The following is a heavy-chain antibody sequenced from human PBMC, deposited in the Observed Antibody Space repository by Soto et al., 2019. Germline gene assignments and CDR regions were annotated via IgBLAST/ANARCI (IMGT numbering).Heavy chain of an antibody. J-gene: IGHJ3*02. CDR2: ISYDGSNK. D-gene: IGHD2-21*01. Sequence: TGGSLRLSCAASGFTFSSYGMHWVRQAPGKGLEWVAVISYDGSNKYYADSVKGRFTISRDNSKNTLYLQMNSLRAEDTAVYYCAREHITRPGFDTFDIWGQGTMVTVSS. CDR1: GFTFSSYG. CDR3: AREHITRPGFDTFDI. V-gene: IGHV3-30*03.